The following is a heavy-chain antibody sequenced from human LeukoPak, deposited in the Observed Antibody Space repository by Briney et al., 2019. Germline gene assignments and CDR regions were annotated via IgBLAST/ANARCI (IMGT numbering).Heavy chain of an antibody. CDR1: GASVSSGTYF. Sequence: SETLSLTCTVSGASVSSGTYFWSWIRQPPGKGLEWIGYISNRGSTNYNPSLKSRVTISADTSKNQFSLKLSSVTAADTAVYYCAGDRHAYSGTDYWGQGTLVTVSS. CDR3: AGDRHAYSGTDY. CDR2: ISNRGST. J-gene: IGHJ4*02. V-gene: IGHV4-61*01. D-gene: IGHD1-26*01.